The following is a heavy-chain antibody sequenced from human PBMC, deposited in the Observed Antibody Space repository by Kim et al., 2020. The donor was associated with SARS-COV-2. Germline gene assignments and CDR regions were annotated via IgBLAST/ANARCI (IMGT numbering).Heavy chain of an antibody. D-gene: IGHD6-19*01. CDR3: ARDRMPVAGRRSFDY. J-gene: IGHJ4*01. V-gene: IGHV3-7*01. CDR2: IYEDGSEK. CDR1: GFTYDLFW. Sequence: GGSLRLSCVASGFTYDLFWMAWVRQAPGKGLEWVATIYEDGSEKYYVDSVKGRFSISRDNARNSVYLQMNSLRAEDTAVYYCARDRMPVAGRRSFDYWG.